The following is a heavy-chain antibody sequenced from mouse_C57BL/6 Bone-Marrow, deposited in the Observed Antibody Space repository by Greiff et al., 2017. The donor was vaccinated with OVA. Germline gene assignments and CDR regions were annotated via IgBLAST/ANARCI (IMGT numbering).Heavy chain of an antibody. Sequence: VQLQQSGAELARPGASVKLSCKASGYTFTSYGISWVKQRTGQGLEWIGEIYPRSGNTYYNEKFKGKATLTAEKSSSTAYMELRSLTAEDSAVYFCARGGVYYDYSWFAYWGQGTLVTVSA. CDR1: GYTFTSYG. CDR3: ARGGVYYDYSWFAY. V-gene: IGHV1-81*01. J-gene: IGHJ3*01. CDR2: IYPRSGNT. D-gene: IGHD2-4*01.